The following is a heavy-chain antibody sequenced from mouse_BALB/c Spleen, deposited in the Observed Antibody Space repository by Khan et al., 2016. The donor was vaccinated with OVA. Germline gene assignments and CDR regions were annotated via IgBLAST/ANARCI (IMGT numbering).Heavy chain of an antibody. D-gene: IGHD3-3*01. J-gene: IGHJ2*01. CDR2: IWAGGST. Sequence: QVQLRQSGPGLVAPSQSLSITCTVYGYSLTRYGVHWVRQPPGKGLEWLGLIWAGGSTNYNWALMSRLSISIDNSTSLVFLIMNSLQTDDTALYDYARDKYLARYWGQGTTLTVSS. V-gene: IGHV2-9*02. CDR1: GYSLTRYG. CDR3: ARDKYLARY.